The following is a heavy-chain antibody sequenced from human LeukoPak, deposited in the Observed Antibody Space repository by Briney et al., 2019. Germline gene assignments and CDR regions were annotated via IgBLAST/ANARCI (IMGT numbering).Heavy chain of an antibody. V-gene: IGHV3-30*02. CDR3: AKDAILWFGAYYFDY. CDR2: IRVGGPYGTEK. Sequence: GGSLRLSCAASGFTFNTFITHWVRQAPGKGLEWLTFIRVGGPYGTEKFYADSVKGRFTISRDNSKNTLYLQMNSLRAEDTAVYYCAKDAILWFGAYYFDYWGQGTLVTVSS. D-gene: IGHD3-10*01. CDR1: GFTFNTFI. J-gene: IGHJ4*02.